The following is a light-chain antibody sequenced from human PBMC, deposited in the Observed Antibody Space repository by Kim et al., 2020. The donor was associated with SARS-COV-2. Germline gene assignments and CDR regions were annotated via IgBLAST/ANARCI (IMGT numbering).Light chain of an antibody. CDR2: GAS. CDR1: QSVSSN. J-gene: IGKJ5*01. Sequence: EIVMTQSPVTLSVSPGERATLSCRASQSVSSNLAWYQQKPGQAPRLLIYGASTRATGIAARFSGSGSGTEFTLTISSLQSEDFAVYYCQQYNNWPITFGQGTRLEIK. CDR3: QQYNNWPIT. V-gene: IGKV3D-15*01.